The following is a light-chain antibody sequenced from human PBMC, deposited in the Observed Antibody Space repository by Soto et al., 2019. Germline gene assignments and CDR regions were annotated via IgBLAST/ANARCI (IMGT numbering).Light chain of an antibody. CDR3: QQRSTWPPT. CDR1: QSVSSY. J-gene: IGKJ5*01. Sequence: EIVLTQSPATLSLSPGERATLSCRASQSVSSYLAWYQQKPGQAPRLLIYDASNRATGIPARFSGSWSGTYFTTTSSILEHEYFAVYYCQQRSTWPPTFGQGTRLQIK. V-gene: IGKV3-11*01. CDR2: DAS.